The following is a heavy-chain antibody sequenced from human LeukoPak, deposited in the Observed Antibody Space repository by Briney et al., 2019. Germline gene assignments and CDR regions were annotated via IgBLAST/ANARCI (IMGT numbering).Heavy chain of an antibody. Sequence: GGSLRLSCAASGFTFSSYSMSWVRQAPGKGLEWVSYISSSSSAIYYADSVKGRCTISRDNAKNSLYLQMNSLRAEDTAVYYCARVREVLAAIQGVLGSYYYYFYMDVWGKGTTVTVSS. D-gene: IGHD2-2*02. J-gene: IGHJ6*03. CDR1: GFTFSSYS. CDR3: ARVREVLAAIQGVLGSYYYYFYMDV. CDR2: ISSSSSAI. V-gene: IGHV3-48*01.